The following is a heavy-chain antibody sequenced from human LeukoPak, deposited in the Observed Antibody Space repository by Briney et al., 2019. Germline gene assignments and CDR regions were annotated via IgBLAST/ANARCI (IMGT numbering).Heavy chain of an antibody. Sequence: SETLSLTCAVYGGSFSGYYWSWIRQPPGKGLEWIGYIYYSGSTYYNPSLKSRVTISVDTSKNQFSLKLSSVTAADTAVYYCASGPGDSLDYWGQGTLVTVSS. V-gene: IGHV4-34*01. CDR2: IYYSGST. CDR3: ASGPGDSLDY. D-gene: IGHD7-27*01. J-gene: IGHJ4*02. CDR1: GGSFSGYY.